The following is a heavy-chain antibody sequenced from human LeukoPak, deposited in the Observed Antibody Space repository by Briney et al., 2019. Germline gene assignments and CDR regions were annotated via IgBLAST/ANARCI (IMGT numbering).Heavy chain of an antibody. CDR3: ARNGYSGYVDY. V-gene: IGHV4-31*02. CDR1: GYY. D-gene: IGHD1-26*01. CDR2: IYYSGST. Sequence: GYYWSWIRQHPGKGLEWIGYIYYSGSTYYNPSLKSRVTISVDTSKNQFSLKLSSVTAADTAVYYCARNGYSGYVDYWGQGTLVTVSS. J-gene: IGHJ4*02.